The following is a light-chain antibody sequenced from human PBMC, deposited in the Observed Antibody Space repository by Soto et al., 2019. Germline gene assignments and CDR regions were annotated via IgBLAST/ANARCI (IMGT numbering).Light chain of an antibody. J-gene: IGKJ3*01. Sequence: EIVLTQSPATLSLSPGERATLSCRASQTIGSSLAWYQQRPGQAPRLLIYDTYNRATGIPARFSGSGSGTDFTLTISSLEPEDFAVYYCQHRSSGPLSTFGPGTKVDIK. CDR3: QHRSSGPLST. V-gene: IGKV3-11*01. CDR2: DTY. CDR1: QTIGSS.